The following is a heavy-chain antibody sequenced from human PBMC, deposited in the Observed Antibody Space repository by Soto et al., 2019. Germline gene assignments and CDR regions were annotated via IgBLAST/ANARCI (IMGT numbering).Heavy chain of an antibody. CDR2: IYYSGST. D-gene: IGHD6-19*01. Sequence: SETLSLTCTVSGCSISSSSYYWGWIRQPPGKGLEWIGSIYYSGSTYYNPSLKSRVTISVDTSKNQFSLKLSSVTAADTAVYYCARLYSSGWYFGIDPWGQGTLVTVSS. V-gene: IGHV4-39*01. CDR1: GCSISSSSYY. CDR3: ARLYSSGWYFGIDP. J-gene: IGHJ5*02.